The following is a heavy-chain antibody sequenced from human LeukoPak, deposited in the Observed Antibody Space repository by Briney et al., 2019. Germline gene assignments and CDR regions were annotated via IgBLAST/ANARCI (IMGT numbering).Heavy chain of an antibody. V-gene: IGHV4-59*01. Sequence: GPLRLSCAASGFTFSSYGMSWVRQAPGKGLEWIGYIYSSGGTSYNPSLKSRVTISVDTSNNQFSLRLSSVTAADTAVYFCARGKSRGSHIDYWGQGTLVTVSS. CDR1: GFTFSSYG. D-gene: IGHD1-26*01. CDR3: ARGKSRGSHIDY. J-gene: IGHJ4*02. CDR2: IYSSGGT.